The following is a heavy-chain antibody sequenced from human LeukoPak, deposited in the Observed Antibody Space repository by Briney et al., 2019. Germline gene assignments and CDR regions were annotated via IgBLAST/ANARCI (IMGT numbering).Heavy chain of an antibody. Sequence: GASVKVSCKASGGTFSSYAISWVRQAPGQGLEWMGRIIPILGIANYAQKFQGRVTITADKSTSTAYMELSSLRSEDTAVYYCAGAVAGTQWFDPWGQGTLVTVSS. CDR1: GGTFSSYA. CDR2: IIPILGIA. J-gene: IGHJ5*02. D-gene: IGHD6-19*01. CDR3: AGAVAGTQWFDP. V-gene: IGHV1-69*04.